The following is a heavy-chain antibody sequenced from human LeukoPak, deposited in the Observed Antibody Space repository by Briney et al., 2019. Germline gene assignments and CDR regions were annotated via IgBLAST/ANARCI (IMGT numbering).Heavy chain of an antibody. Sequence: SETLSLTCTVSGGSISSYYGSWIRQPAGEGLEWIGRIYTSGSTNYNPSLKSRVTMSVDTSKNQFSLKLSSVTAADTAVYYCARVLSVGSSWFDPWGQGTLVTVSS. J-gene: IGHJ5*02. D-gene: IGHD6-6*01. V-gene: IGHV4-4*07. CDR3: ARVLSVGSSWFDP. CDR2: IYTSGST. CDR1: GGSISSYY.